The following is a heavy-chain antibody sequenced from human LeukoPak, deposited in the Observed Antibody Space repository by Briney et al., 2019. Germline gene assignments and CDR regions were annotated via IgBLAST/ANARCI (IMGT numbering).Heavy chain of an antibody. CDR3: ARVFPLYYYFDY. CDR2: IRQDGSQK. CDR1: GFTFSSYW. D-gene: IGHD2-8*01. J-gene: IGHJ4*02. Sequence: PGGSLRLSCAASGFTFSSYWMSWVRQAPGKGLEWVATIRQDGSQKYYVDSVKGRFTISRDNDKNPLDLQMNSLRAEDTSVYYCARVFPLYYYFDYWGQGTLVTVSS. V-gene: IGHV3-7*01.